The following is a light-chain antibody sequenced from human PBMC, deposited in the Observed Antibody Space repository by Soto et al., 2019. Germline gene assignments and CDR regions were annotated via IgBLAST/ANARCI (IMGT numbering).Light chain of an antibody. CDR3: QRYDSVPFT. Sequence: IQMTQSPSSLSTSLGDRVTITCRASQGISNFLAWYQQKPGKVPSLLIYGASTLQSGVPSRFSGSGSGTDFTLAISNVQPEDVATYYCQRYDSVPFTFGQGTKVDIK. CDR2: GAS. CDR1: QGISNF. J-gene: IGKJ3*01. V-gene: IGKV1-27*01.